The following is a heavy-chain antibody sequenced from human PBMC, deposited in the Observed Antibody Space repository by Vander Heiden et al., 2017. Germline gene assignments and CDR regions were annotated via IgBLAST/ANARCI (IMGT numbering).Heavy chain of an antibody. CDR2: ISGSGGST. CDR3: ARAKIYGDYVGY. D-gene: IGHD4-17*01. Sequence: EVQLLESGGGLVQPGGSLRLSCAASGFPFSSYARSWFRQAPGKGLEWVSAISGSGGSTYYADSVKGRFTISRDNSKNTLYLQMNSLRAEDTAVYYCARAKIYGDYVGYWGQGTLVTVSS. J-gene: IGHJ4*02. V-gene: IGHV3-23*01. CDR1: GFPFSSYA.